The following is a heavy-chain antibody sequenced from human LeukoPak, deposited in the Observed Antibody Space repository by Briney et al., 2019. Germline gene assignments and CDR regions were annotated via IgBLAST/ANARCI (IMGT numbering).Heavy chain of an antibody. V-gene: IGHV4-4*02. J-gene: IGHJ3*02. CDR3: AKSNGYGLIDI. Sequence: SGTLSLTCAVSGGSISSSNWWSWVRQPPGKALEWSGNIFYSGRTYYSPSLKSRVTISLDTSRNQFSLKPNSVTAADTAVYYCAKSNGYGLIDIWGQGTMVTVSS. CDR2: IFYSGRT. CDR1: GGSISSSNW. D-gene: IGHD3-22*01.